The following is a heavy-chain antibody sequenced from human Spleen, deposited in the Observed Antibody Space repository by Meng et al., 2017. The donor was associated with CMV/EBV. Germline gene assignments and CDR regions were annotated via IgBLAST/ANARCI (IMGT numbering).Heavy chain of an antibody. V-gene: IGHV4-59*01. J-gene: IGHJ6*02. Sequence: SETLSLTCTVSGGSISSYYWSWIRQPPGKGLEWIGYIYYTGSTNYNPSLKSRLTMSVDTSKNQFYLNLSSVTAADTAVYYCARDRVVPAAILSYYYYGMDVWGQGTTVTVSS. D-gene: IGHD2-2*02. CDR2: IYYTGST. CDR3: ARDRVVPAAILSYYYYGMDV. CDR1: GGSISSYY.